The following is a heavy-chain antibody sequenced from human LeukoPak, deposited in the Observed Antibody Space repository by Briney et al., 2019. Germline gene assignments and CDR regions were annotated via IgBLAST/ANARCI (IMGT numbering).Heavy chain of an antibody. Sequence: SESLSLTCAVYGGSFSGYSWTWIRQPPGKGLEWIGEITHNGSTNYNPSLKSRVTISLDTSKSQFSLKLNSVTAADTAVYYCATLIAAAYDYWGQGTLVTVSS. V-gene: IGHV4-34*01. CDR1: GGSFSGYS. J-gene: IGHJ4*02. CDR3: ATLIAAAYDY. D-gene: IGHD6-25*01. CDR2: ITHNGST.